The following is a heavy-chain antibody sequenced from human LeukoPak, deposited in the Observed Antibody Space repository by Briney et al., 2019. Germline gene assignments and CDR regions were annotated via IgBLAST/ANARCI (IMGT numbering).Heavy chain of an antibody. J-gene: IGHJ4*02. D-gene: IGHD3-10*01. Sequence: GESLKTSCQASGYNFPDYWIGWVRQMPGKGLEWMGMIFPDDSDTRYRPSFQGQVTISADKSTSTAYLQWSSLKASDTAVYFCAMTYSASWFGGYWGQGTLLTVSS. CDR1: GYNFPDYW. CDR2: IFPDDSDT. CDR3: AMTYSASWFGGY. V-gene: IGHV5-51*01.